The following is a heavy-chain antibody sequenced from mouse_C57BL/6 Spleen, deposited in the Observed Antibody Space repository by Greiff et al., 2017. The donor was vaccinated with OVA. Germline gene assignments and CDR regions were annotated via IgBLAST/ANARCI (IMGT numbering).Heavy chain of an antibody. D-gene: IGHD3-3*01. J-gene: IGHJ1*03. CDR2: ILPGSGST. CDR1: GYSFTGYW. CDR3: AREEGLAGYWYFDV. V-gene: IGHV1-9*01. Sequence: VQLQQSGAELMKPGASVKLSCKATGYSFTGYWIAWVKQRPGHGLAWIGEILPGSGSTNYNAKFTGKATFTADTTSNTAYMQLSSLTTEDSAIYYCAREEGLAGYWYFDVWGTGTTVTVSS.